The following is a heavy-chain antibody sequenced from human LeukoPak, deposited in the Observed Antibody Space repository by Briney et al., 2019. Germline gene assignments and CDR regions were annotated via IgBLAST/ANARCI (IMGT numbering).Heavy chain of an antibody. V-gene: IGHV4-34*01. CDR2: INHSGSN. CDR3: VRAHYYDSSHLDY. J-gene: IGHJ4*02. Sequence: PSETLSLTCAVYGGSFSGYYWSWIRQPPGKGLEWIGEINHSGSNNYNPSLKSRVTISVDTSKNQFSLKLSSVTAADTAVYYCVRAHYYDSSHLDYWGQGTLVTVSS. CDR1: GGSFSGYY. D-gene: IGHD3-22*01.